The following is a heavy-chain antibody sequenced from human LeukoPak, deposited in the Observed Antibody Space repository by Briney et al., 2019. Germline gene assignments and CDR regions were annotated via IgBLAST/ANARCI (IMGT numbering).Heavy chain of an antibody. CDR3: ARGLRRAVARPNDAFDI. CDR1: GGSFSGYY. J-gene: IGHJ3*02. Sequence: SETLSLTCAVYGGSFSGYYWTWIRQPPGKGLEWIGEINHSGSTKYTPSLKSRVTISVDTSKSQFSLKVSSVTAADTAVYYCARGLRRAVARPNDAFDIWGQGTMVTVSS. V-gene: IGHV4-34*01. CDR2: INHSGST. D-gene: IGHD6-19*01.